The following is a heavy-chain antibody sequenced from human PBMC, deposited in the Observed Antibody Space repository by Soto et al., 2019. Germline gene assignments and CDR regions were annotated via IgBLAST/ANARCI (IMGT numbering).Heavy chain of an antibody. CDR3: ARLPRGQWRYHLDC. CDR2: IKLDGSEE. Sequence: EVQLVESGGGLVQPGGSLRLSCAASGFTFSDYWMSWVRQAPGKGLEWVANIKLDGSEEYYVDSVKGRFTISRDNAKNSLSLQMNSLRVEDTAVYYCARLPRGQWRYHLDCWGQGTLVTVSS. V-gene: IGHV3-7*01. D-gene: IGHD6-19*01. CDR1: GFTFSDYW. J-gene: IGHJ4*02.